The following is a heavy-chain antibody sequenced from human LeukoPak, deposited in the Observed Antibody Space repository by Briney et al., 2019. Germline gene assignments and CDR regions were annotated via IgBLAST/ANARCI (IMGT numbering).Heavy chain of an antibody. CDR2: IHYSGST. CDR1: GGSISSYY. J-gene: IGHJ4*02. CDR3: ARVLYGSGTYYFDY. D-gene: IGHD3-10*01. V-gene: IGHV4-59*01. Sequence: PSETLSLTCTVSGGSISSYYWSWIRQPPGKGLEWIGYIHYSGSTSHSPALKSRVTISVDTSKNQFSLKLSSVTAADTAVYYCARVLYGSGTYYFDYWGQGTLVTVSS.